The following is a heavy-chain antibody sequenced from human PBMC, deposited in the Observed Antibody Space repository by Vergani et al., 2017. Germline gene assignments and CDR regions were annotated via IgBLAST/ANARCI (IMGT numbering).Heavy chain of an antibody. CDR2: IWYDGSNK. Sequence: QVQLVESGGGVVQPGRSLRLSCAASGFTFSSYGMHWVRQAPGKGLEWVAVIWYDGSNKYYADSVKGRFTISRDNSKITLYLQMNSLRAEDTAVYYCARSYQLLWSFDYWGQGTLVTVSS. CDR1: GFTFSSYG. J-gene: IGHJ4*02. D-gene: IGHD2-2*01. V-gene: IGHV3-33*01. CDR3: ARSYQLLWSFDY.